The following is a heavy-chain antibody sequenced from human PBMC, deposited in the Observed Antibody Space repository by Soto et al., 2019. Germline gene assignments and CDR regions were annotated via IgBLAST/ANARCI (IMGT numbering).Heavy chain of an antibody. J-gene: IGHJ4*02. V-gene: IGHV3-30-3*01. CDR2: ISHDGSKK. Sequence: VGSLRLSWAASVFTVSRYAMQWVRQAPGKGLEWVAVISHDGSKKSYADSVKGRFTISRDSSKNTLYLQMNSLRAADTAVYYCARDPQYTDSSGYYVSSGNFDYWGQGILVTVSS. D-gene: IGHD3-22*01. CDR1: VFTVSRYA. CDR3: ARDPQYTDSSGYYVSSGNFDY.